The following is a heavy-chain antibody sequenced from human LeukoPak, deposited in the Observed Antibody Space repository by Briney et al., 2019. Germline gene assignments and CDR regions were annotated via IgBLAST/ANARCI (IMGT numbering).Heavy chain of an antibody. Sequence: SETLSLTCTVSGGSISSYYWSWIRQPPGKGLEWIGYIYTSGSTNYNPSLKSRVTMSVDTSKNQFSLKLSSVTAADTAVYYCASPSGGYSDDAFDIWGQGTMVTVSS. V-gene: IGHV4-4*09. CDR1: GGSISSYY. CDR3: ASPSGGYSDDAFDI. J-gene: IGHJ3*02. D-gene: IGHD5-18*01. CDR2: IYTSGST.